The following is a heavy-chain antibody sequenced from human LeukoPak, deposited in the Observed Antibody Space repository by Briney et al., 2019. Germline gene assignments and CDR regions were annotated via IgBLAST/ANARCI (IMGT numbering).Heavy chain of an antibody. J-gene: IGHJ5*02. CDR1: GGSISNYY. Sequence: PSETLSLTCTASGGSISNYYWSWIRQPPGKGLEWIGYIYYSGSTNYNPSLKSRVTISVDTPKNQFSLKLSSVTAADTAVYYCARFRHSSSWHNNWLDPWGQGTLVTVSS. CDR3: ARFRHSSSWHNNWLDP. V-gene: IGHV4-59*01. CDR2: IYYSGST. D-gene: IGHD6-13*01.